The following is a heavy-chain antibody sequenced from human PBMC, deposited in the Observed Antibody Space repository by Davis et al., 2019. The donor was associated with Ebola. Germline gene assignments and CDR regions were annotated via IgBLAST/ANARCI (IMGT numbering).Heavy chain of an antibody. V-gene: IGHV4-61*01. CDR1: GGSVSSGSYY. J-gene: IGHJ6*02. Sequence: SETLSLTCTVSGGSVSSGSYYWSWIRQPPGKGLEWIGYIYYSGSTNYNPSRKSRVTISVDTSKNQFSLKLSSVTAADTAVYYCARIPDYYYYYGMDVWGQGTTVTVSS. CDR2: IYYSGST. CDR3: ARIPDYYYYYGMDV.